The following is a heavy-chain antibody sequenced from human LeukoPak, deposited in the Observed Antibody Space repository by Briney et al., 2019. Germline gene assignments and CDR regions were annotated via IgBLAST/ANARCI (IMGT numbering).Heavy chain of an antibody. CDR2: MKRDGSGI. CDR1: GFTFSTYW. CDR3: AKDQRWESPHYLDS. V-gene: IGHV3-7*01. Sequence: GGSLRLSCSASGFTFSTYWMSWVRQAPGKGLEWVANMKRDGSGIYYVDSVRGRFTISRDNARNSLYLQMNSLRAEDTAVYYCAKDQRWESPHYLDSWGQGTLVTVSS. J-gene: IGHJ4*02. D-gene: IGHD1-26*01.